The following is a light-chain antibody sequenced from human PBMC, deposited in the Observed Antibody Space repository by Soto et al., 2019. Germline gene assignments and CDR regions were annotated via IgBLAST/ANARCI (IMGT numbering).Light chain of an antibody. CDR2: SVS. CDR3: QQYHHWPPVST. Sequence: EIVMTQSPATLSVSPGERATLSCRASQSVSTNLAWYQQKLGQAPRLLIHSVSTRATGIPAKFSGSGSGTEFTLTISSLQPEDIAVYYCQQYHHWPPVSTFGQGTKVEIK. J-gene: IGKJ2*01. CDR1: QSVSTN. V-gene: IGKV3-15*01.